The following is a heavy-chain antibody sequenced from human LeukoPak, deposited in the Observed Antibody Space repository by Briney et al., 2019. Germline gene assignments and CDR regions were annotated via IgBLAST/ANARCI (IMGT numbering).Heavy chain of an antibody. Sequence: GGSLRLSCAASGFTFSSYAMSWVRQAPGKGLEWVSAISGSGGSTYYADSVKGRFTISRDNSKNTLYLQMNSLRAEDTAVYYCAKVGVVYSYHYYYMDVWGKGTTVTVSS. D-gene: IGHD3-3*01. CDR1: GFTFSSYA. V-gene: IGHV3-23*01. J-gene: IGHJ6*03. CDR3: AKVGVVYSYHYYYMDV. CDR2: ISGSGGST.